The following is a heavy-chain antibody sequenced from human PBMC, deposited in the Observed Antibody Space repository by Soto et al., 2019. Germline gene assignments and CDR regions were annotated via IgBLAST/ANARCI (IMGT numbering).Heavy chain of an antibody. CDR2: ISYSGST. D-gene: IGHD6-19*01. CDR1: GGSVTSVRYY. J-gene: IGHJ4*02. Sequence: QVQLQESGPGLVKPSETLSLTCTVSGGSVTSVRYYWSWIRQPPGRGLEWFWHISYSGSTNYNPSLKSRVTRSVDTSKNQISLKLSSVTAADTDVYDCAGDQCMAVAVFAYWCQGTLVTVSS. V-gene: IGHV4-61*01. CDR3: AGDQCMAVAVFAY.